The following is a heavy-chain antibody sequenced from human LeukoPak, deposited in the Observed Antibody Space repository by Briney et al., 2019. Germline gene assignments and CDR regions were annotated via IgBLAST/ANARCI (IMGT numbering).Heavy chain of an antibody. Sequence: GSSVKVSCKASGGTFSSYAISWVRQAPGQGLEWMGRIIPILGIANYAQKFQGRVTITADKSTSTAYMELSSLRSEDTAVYYCARTLGAGDFDYWGQGTLVTVSS. CDR2: IIPILGIA. V-gene: IGHV1-69*04. CDR1: GGTFSSYA. J-gene: IGHJ4*02. CDR3: ARTLGAGDFDY.